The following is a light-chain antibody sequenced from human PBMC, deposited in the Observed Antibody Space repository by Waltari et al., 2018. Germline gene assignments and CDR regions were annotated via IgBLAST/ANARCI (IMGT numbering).Light chain of an antibody. J-gene: IGKJ1*01. CDR2: PAS. CDR3: QQYNNWPGT. Sequence: EILMTQSPATLSVSPGERATVTCRASQSVGSNLAWYQHKPGQSPRRLIYPASTTAAGIPARFSGSGSGTEFTLTISSLQSEDFAIYYCQQYNNWPGTFGQGTRVEIK. V-gene: IGKV3-15*01. CDR1: QSVGSN.